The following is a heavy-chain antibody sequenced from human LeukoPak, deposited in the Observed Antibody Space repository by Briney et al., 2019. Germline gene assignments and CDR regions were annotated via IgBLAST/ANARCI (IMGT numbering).Heavy chain of an antibody. D-gene: IGHD3-10*01. V-gene: IGHV4-4*07. CDR2: IYTSGST. CDR3: ARTRYYYNSRSYGAPYYFDY. J-gene: IGHJ4*02. Sequence: SETLSLTCTVSGGSISSYYWSWIRQPAGKGLEWIGRIYTSGSTNYNPSLKSRVTISVDTSKNQFSLKLSSVTAAGTAVYYCARTRYYYNSRSYGAPYYFDYWGQGTLVTVSS. CDR1: GGSISSYY.